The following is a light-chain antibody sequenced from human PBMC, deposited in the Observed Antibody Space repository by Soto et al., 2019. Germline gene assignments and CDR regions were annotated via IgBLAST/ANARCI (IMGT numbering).Light chain of an antibody. CDR2: DVS. CDR3: GTWDSSLSAYV. J-gene: IGLJ1*01. Sequence: QSVLAQPRSVSGSPGQSVTISCTGTSSDVGGYNYVSWYQQHPGKAPKLMIYDVSKRPSGVPDRFSGSKSGNTASLAISGLETGDEADYYCGTWDSSLSAYVFGTGTKVTVL. V-gene: IGLV2-11*01. CDR1: SSDVGGYNY.